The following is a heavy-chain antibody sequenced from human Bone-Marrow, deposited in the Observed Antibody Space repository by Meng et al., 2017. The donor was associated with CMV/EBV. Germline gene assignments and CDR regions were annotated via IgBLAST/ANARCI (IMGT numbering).Heavy chain of an antibody. CDR2: IKQDGSEK. D-gene: IGHD6-6*01. Sequence: GGSLRLSCAASGFTFSSYRMSWVRQAPGKGLEWVANIKQDGSEKYYVDSVKGRFTISRDNAKNSLYLQMNSLRAEDTAVYYCARSGRTKARPAYYYGMDVWGQGTTVTVSS. J-gene: IGHJ6*02. CDR3: ARSGRTKARPAYYYGMDV. V-gene: IGHV3-7*01. CDR1: GFTFSSYR.